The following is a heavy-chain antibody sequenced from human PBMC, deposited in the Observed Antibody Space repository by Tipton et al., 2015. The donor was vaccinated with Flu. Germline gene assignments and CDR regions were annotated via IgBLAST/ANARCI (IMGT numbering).Heavy chain of an antibody. V-gene: IGHV3-30*02. CDR3: ANYLPTLYGSSWLNWFDP. CDR1: GFTFSSYG. J-gene: IGHJ5*02. D-gene: IGHD6-13*01. CDR2: IRYDGSNK. Sequence: GSLRLSCAASGFTFSSYGMHWVRQAPGKGLEWVAFIRYDGSNKYYADSVKGQFTISRDNSKNTLYLQMNSLRAEDTAVYYCANYLPTLYGSSWLNWFDPWGQGTLVTVSS.